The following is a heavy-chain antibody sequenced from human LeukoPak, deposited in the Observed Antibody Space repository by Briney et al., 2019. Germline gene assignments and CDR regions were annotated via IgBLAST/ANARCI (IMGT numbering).Heavy chain of an antibody. Sequence: KPSETLSLTCTVSGGSISSGSYYWSWIRQPAGKGLEWIGRIYTSGSTNYNPSLKSRVTISVDTSKNQFSLKLSSVTAADTAVYYCARQGDSSGWYYYYYYMDVWGKGTTVTVSS. D-gene: IGHD6-19*01. CDR3: ARQGDSSGWYYYYYYMDV. CDR1: GGSISSGSYY. CDR2: IYTSGST. V-gene: IGHV4-61*02. J-gene: IGHJ6*03.